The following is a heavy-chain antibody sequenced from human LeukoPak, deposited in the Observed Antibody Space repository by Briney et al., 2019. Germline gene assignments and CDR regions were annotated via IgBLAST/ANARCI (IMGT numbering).Heavy chain of an antibody. D-gene: IGHD3-3*01. J-gene: IGHJ6*03. V-gene: IGHV1-8*01. CDR1: GYTFTSYD. CDR2: MNPSSGNT. Sequence: RASVKVSCKASGYTFTSYDINWVRQATGQGLEWMGWMNPSSGNTGYAQKFQGRVTMTRNTSISTAYMELSSLRSEDTAVYYCARVKDYDFWSGYSHYYYYYYMDVWGKGTTVTVSS. CDR3: ARVKDYDFWSGYSHYYYYYYMDV.